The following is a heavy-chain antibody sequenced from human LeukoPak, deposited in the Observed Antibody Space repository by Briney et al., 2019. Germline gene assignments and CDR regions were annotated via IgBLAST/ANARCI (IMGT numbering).Heavy chain of an antibody. V-gene: IGHV3-30*02. D-gene: IGHD1-26*01. CDR2: IRYDGSNK. Sequence: PGGSLRLSCAASGFTFSSYGMHWVRQAPGKGLEWVAFIRYDGSNKYYADSVKGRFTISRDNSKNTLYLQMNSLRAEDTAVYYCARDRGRGSYPFDYWGQGTLVTVSS. CDR3: ARDRGRGSYPFDY. CDR1: GFTFSSYG. J-gene: IGHJ4*02.